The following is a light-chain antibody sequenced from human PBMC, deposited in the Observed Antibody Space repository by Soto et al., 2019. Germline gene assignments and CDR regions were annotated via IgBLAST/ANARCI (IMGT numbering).Light chain of an antibody. CDR1: QGVSTW. J-gene: IGKJ4*01. V-gene: IGKV1D-12*01. CDR2: TAS. CDR3: QQTTAFPLT. Sequence: DIQMTLSPSSMSASVGDRVTITCRASQGVSTWLAWYQQKPGKAPNLLIYTASSLQSGVPSRFSGSGSGTDFALTISSLQPEDFATYYCQQTTAFPLTFGGGTKVEI.